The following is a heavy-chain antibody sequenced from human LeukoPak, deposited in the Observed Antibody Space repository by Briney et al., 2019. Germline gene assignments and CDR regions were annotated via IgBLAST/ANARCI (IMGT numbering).Heavy chain of an antibody. CDR3: AREESGSSGWYDY. CDR2: ISSRSTYI. V-gene: IGHV3-21*01. Sequence: GGSLRLSCAASGFTFITYIMNGVRQAPGKGLEWVSSISSRSTYIYYADSVKGRFTISRDNAKNSLYLQMNSLRAEDTAVYYCAREESGSSGWYDYWGQRTLVTVSS. CDR1: GFTFITYI. D-gene: IGHD6-19*01. J-gene: IGHJ4*02.